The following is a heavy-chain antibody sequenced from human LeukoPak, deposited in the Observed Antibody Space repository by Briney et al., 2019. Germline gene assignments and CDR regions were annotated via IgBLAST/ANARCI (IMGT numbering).Heavy chain of an antibody. V-gene: IGHV1-69*13. CDR1: GGTVSSYA. CDR3: ARVIGINWKDAFDI. CDR2: IIPIFGTA. J-gene: IGHJ3*02. Sequence: GASVKVSCKASGGTVSSYAISWVRQAPGQGLEWMGGIIPIFGTANYAQKFQGRVTITADESTSTAYMELSSLRSEDTAVYYCARVIGINWKDAFDIWGQGTMVTVSS. D-gene: IGHD1-20*01.